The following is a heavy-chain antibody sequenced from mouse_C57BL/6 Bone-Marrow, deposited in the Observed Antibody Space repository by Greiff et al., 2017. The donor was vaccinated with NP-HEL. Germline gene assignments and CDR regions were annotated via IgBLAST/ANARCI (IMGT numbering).Heavy chain of an antibody. D-gene: IGHD1-1*01. CDR2: INPSNGGT. Sequence: VQLQQPGTELVKPGASVKLSCKASGYTLTSYWMHWVKQRPGQGLEWIGNINPSNGGTNYNEKFKSKATLTVDKSSSTAYMQLSSLTSEDSAVYYCARRGGYYYGRAWFAYWGQGTLVTVSA. CDR1: GYTLTSYW. CDR3: ARRGGYYYGRAWFAY. V-gene: IGHV1-53*01. J-gene: IGHJ3*01.